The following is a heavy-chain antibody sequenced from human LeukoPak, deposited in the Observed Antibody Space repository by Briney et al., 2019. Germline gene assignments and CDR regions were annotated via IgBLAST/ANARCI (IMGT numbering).Heavy chain of an antibody. J-gene: IGHJ3*02. CDR3: ARGTHAFDI. CDR2: ISYDGSNK. V-gene: IGHV3-30-3*01. CDR1: GFTFSSYA. Sequence: QAGRSLRLSCAASGFTFSSYAMHWVRQAPGKGQEWVAVISYDGSNKYYADSVKGRFTISRDNSKNTLYLQMNSLRAEDTAVYYCARGTHAFDIWGQGTMVTVSS.